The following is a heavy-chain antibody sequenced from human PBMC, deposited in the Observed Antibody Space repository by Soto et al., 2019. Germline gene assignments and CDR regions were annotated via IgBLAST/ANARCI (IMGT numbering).Heavy chain of an antibody. CDR2: IIPIFGTA. J-gene: IGHJ3*02. CDR3: ARYRHYGSLVHDAFDI. D-gene: IGHD6-13*01. CDR1: GGTFSSYA. Sequence: QVQLVQSGAEVKKPGSSVKVSCKASGGTFSSYAISWVRQAPGQGLEWMGGIIPIFGTANYAQKFQGRVTITADESTSTAYMELSSLRSEDTAVYYCARYRHYGSLVHDAFDIWGQGTMVTVSS. V-gene: IGHV1-69*12.